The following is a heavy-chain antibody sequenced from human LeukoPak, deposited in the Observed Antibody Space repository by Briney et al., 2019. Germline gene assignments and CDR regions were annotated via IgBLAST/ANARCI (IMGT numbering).Heavy chain of an antibody. CDR3: ASETLNRD. Sequence: ASVKVSCKTSGYTFTGYYIHWVRQAPGQGLEWMGWIDPHSGGTNYAQKFQGRVTMTRDTSISTAYMELSRLRSDDTAVYYCASETLNRDWGQGTLVTVSS. V-gene: IGHV1-2*02. CDR2: IDPHSGGT. J-gene: IGHJ4*02. CDR1: GYTFTGYY.